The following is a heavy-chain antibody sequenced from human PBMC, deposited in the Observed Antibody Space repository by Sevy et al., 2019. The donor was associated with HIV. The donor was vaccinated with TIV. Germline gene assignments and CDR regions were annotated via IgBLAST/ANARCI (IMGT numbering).Heavy chain of an antibody. CDR3: ARIPSPQLGRYFRMDV. Sequence: GGSLRLSCAASGFTFNDYWMTWVRQAPGKGLESISCINYSGDVIHYTDSVKGRFTISRDNAKKSLSLEMNSLRADDTAIYYCARIPSPQLGRYFRMDVWGRGTTVTVSS. J-gene: IGHJ6*02. CDR1: GFTFNDYW. D-gene: IGHD1-1*01. CDR2: INYSGDVI. V-gene: IGHV3-11*01.